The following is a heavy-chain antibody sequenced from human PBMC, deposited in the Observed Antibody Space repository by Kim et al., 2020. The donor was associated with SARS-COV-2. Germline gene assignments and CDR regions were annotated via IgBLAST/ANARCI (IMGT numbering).Heavy chain of an antibody. CDR2: IYPGDSDI. CDR3: AIQKTLGAFDV. Sequence: GESLKISCKGSGYSFTTYWIGRVRQMPGKSLEWMGIIYPGDSDIRYSPSFQGQVTISTDKSISTAYLQWSSLKASDTAIYYCAIQKTLGAFDVWDQGTMVTVSS. CDR1: GYSFTTYW. V-gene: IGHV5-51*01. J-gene: IGHJ3*01.